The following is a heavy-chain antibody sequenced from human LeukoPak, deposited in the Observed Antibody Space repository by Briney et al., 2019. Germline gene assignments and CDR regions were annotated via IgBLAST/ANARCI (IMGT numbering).Heavy chain of an antibody. CDR3: ARRLPHTRHGNNYVGYFDS. CDR1: GGSISSGGYY. D-gene: IGHD5-24*01. Sequence: PSQTLSLTCTVSGGSISSGGYYWSWIRQPAGKGLEWIGRIYTSGSTNHNPSLESRVTISIDTSKNQFSLKLSSVTAADTAVYYCARRLPHTRHGNNYVGYFDSWGQGTLVTVSS. V-gene: IGHV4-61*02. CDR2: IYTSGST. J-gene: IGHJ4*02.